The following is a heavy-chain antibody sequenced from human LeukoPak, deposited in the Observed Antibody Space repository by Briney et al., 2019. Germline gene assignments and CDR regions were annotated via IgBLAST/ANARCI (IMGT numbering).Heavy chain of an antibody. Sequence: ASVKVSCKASGYTFTSYYTHWVRRAPGQGLEWMGIINPSGGGTTYAPKFQGRVTMTRDTSTSTVYMELSSLTSDDTAVYYCVRNGVGSGSYEPASYFYYMDVWGKGTTVTVSS. CDR2: INPSGGGT. D-gene: IGHD3-10*01. CDR1: GYTFTSYY. J-gene: IGHJ6*03. CDR3: VRNGVGSGSYEPASYFYYMDV. V-gene: IGHV1-46*01.